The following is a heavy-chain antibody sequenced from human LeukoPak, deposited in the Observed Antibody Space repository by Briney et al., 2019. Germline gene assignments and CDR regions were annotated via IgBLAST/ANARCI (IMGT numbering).Heavy chain of an antibody. CDR2: IYYSGST. Sequence: PSETLSLTCTVSGGSISSYYWSWIRQPPGKGLEWIGYIYYSGSTNYNPSLKSRVTISVDTSKNQFSLKLSSVTAADTAVYYCARVVQPGWFDPWGQGTLVTVSS. CDR3: ARVVQPGWFDP. D-gene: IGHD2-21*01. CDR1: GGSISSYY. V-gene: IGHV4-59*12. J-gene: IGHJ5*02.